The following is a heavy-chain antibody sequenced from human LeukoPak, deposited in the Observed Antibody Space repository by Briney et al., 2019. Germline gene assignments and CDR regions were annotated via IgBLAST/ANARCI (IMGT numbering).Heavy chain of an antibody. CDR3: ARDSKEDFWSGYPYYYMDV. D-gene: IGHD3-3*01. Sequence: GGSLRLSCAASGFTFSNYGMHSVRQAPGKGLEWVAVIWYDGSNKYYADSVKGRFTISRDSSKSTLYLQMTSLRAEDTAVDYCARDSKEDFWSGYPYYYMDVWGKGTTVTVSS. V-gene: IGHV3-33*01. CDR2: IWYDGSNK. J-gene: IGHJ6*03. CDR1: GFTFSNYG.